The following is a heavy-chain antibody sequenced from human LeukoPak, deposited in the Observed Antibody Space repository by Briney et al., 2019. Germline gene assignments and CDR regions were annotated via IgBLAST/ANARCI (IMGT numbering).Heavy chain of an antibody. V-gene: IGHV4-4*07. Sequence: SETLSLTCTVSGGSISSYYWSWIRQPAGKGLEWIGRIYTSGSTNYNPSLKSRVTMSVDTSKNQFSLKLSSVTAEDTAVYYCARDSNWNDPSHNWFDPWGQGTLVTVSS. CDR2: IYTSGST. D-gene: IGHD1-1*01. J-gene: IGHJ5*02. CDR1: GGSISSYY. CDR3: ARDSNWNDPSHNWFDP.